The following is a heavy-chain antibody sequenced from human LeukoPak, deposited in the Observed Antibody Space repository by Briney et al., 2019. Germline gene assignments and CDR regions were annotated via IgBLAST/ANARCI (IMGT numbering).Heavy chain of an antibody. J-gene: IGHJ5*02. CDR2: IVVGSGNT. CDR1: GFTFTSSA. V-gene: IGHV1-58*02. Sequence: SVKVSCKASGFTFTSSAMQWVRQARGQRLEWIGWIVVGSGNTNYAQKFQERVTITRDMSTSTAYMELSSLRSEDTAVYYCAAFVVVPAAMSRTGWFDPWGQGTLVTVSS. CDR3: AAFVVVPAAMSRTGWFDP. D-gene: IGHD2-2*01.